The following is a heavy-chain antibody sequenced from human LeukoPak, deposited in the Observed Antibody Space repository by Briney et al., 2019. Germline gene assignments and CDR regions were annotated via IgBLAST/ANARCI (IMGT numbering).Heavy chain of an antibody. J-gene: IGHJ4*02. V-gene: IGHV3-9*01. Sequence: PGRSLRLSCAASGFTFDDYAMHWVRQAPGKGLEWVSGISWNSGSIGYADSVKGRFTISRDNAKNSLYLQMNSLRAEDTALYYCAKDSSGYRYGSTFDYWGQGTLVTVSS. CDR3: AKDSSGYRYGSTFDY. CDR1: GFTFDDYA. D-gene: IGHD5-18*01. CDR2: ISWNSGSI.